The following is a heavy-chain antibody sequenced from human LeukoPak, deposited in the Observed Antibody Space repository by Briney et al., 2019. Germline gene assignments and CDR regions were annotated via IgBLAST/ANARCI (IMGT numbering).Heavy chain of an antibody. D-gene: IGHD3-10*01. CDR1: GFTFSYFS. J-gene: IGHJ5*02. Sequence: GGSLRLSCSASGFTFSYFSMDWVRQAPGKGLEWILYISSASNTIYYADSVKGRFTISRDNAKNSVYLQMNSLRAEDTAMYYCARDGWFGDYNWFDPWGQGTLVTVSS. V-gene: IGHV3-48*01. CDR2: ISSASNTI. CDR3: ARDGWFGDYNWFDP.